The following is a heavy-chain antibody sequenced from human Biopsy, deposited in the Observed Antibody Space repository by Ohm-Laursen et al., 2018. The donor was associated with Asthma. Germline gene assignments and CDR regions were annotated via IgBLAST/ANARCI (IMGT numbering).Heavy chain of an antibody. CDR1: GFTFSSYA. Sequence: SLRLSCAASGFTFSSYAMNWVRQAPGKGLEWVSTVSGSGGNTYYADSVKGRFTISRGNSKNTLYLQMNSLRAEDTAVYYCAKGGGDIVVVISATTLDYWGQGALVTVSS. D-gene: IGHD2-15*01. J-gene: IGHJ4*02. CDR2: VSGSGGNT. V-gene: IGHV3-23*01. CDR3: AKGGGDIVVVISATTLDY.